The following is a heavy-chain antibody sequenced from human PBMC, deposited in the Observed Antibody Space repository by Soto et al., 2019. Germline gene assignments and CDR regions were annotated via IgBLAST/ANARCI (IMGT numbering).Heavy chain of an antibody. CDR3: ARNVDYFDP. J-gene: IGHJ5*02. Sequence: ASVKVSCKASGYTFTGYAMHWVRQAPGQGLEWMGWINTGNGNTHYSQKFQGRVTITRDASATTAYMELSSLTSEDTAVYYCARNVDYFDPWGQGTLVTVSA. CDR1: GYTFTGYA. D-gene: IGHD4-17*01. V-gene: IGHV1-3*04. CDR2: INTGNGNT.